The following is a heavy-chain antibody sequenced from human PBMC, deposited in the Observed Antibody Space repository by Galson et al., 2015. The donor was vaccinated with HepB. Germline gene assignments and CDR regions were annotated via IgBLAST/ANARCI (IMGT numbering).Heavy chain of an antibody. J-gene: IGHJ4*02. CDR3: AKTDDLWGSYRAPLGH. D-gene: IGHD3-16*02. Sequence: SLRLSCAASGFTFSIYAMSWVRQAPGKGLKWVSTVSGSGGSKYYADSVKGRFTISRDNSKNTLYLQMNTLRVEDTAVYYCAKTDDLWGSYRAPLGHWGQGTLVTVSS. CDR2: VSGSGGSK. CDR1: GFTFSIYA. V-gene: IGHV3-23*01.